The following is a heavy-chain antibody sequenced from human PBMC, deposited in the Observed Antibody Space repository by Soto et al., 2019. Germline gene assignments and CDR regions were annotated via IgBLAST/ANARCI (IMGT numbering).Heavy chain of an antibody. CDR2: IYPGDSDT. V-gene: IGHV5-51*01. CDR1: GYIFSSYW. CDR3: ARRRVPESGMDV. J-gene: IGHJ6*02. Sequence: PGESLKISCKGSGYIFSSYWICCLLQMPGKGLEWMGIIYPGDSDTRYSPSFQGQVTISADKSISTAYLQWSSLKASDTAMYYCARRRVPESGMDVWGQGTTVTVSS.